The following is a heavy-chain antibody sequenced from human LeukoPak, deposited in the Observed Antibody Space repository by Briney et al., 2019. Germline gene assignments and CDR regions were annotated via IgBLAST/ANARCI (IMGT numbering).Heavy chain of an antibody. V-gene: IGHV3-33*01. Sequence: PGRSLRLSCAASGFTFSNYGMHWVRQAPGKGLEWVAVIWYDGSNKYYADSVKGRFTISRDNSKNTLYLQMNSLRAEDTAVFYCARDPSGRDYYGMDVWGQGTTVTVSS. J-gene: IGHJ6*02. CDR3: ARDPSGRDYYGMDV. D-gene: IGHD1-26*01. CDR1: GFTFSNYG. CDR2: IWYDGSNK.